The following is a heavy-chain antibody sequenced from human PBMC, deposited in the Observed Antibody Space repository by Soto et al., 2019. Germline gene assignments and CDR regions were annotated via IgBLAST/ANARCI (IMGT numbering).Heavy chain of an antibody. CDR2: ISYDGRTK. D-gene: IGHD1-26*01. Sequence: QVQLVESGGGVVQPGRSLRLSCAASGITFSSYGMHWVRQAPGKGLEWVAFISYDGRTKYYADSVKGRFTISRDNPKNTVYLEMNSLRVEDTAVYYCAKDGFGGRCAYVYGMDVWGQGTTVTVSS. CDR3: AKDGFGGRCAYVYGMDV. J-gene: IGHJ6*02. V-gene: IGHV3-30*18. CDR1: GITFSSYG.